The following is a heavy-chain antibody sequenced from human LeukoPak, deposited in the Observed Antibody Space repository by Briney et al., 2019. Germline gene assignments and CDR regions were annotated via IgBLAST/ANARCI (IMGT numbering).Heavy chain of an antibody. CDR1: GFTFSSYA. J-gene: IGHJ5*02. Sequence: QPGGSLRLSCAASGFTFSSYAMSWVRQAPGRGREGVSIISGSGESAYYADSVKGRFTISRDTTKNTLYLQMNSLRAEDTAVYYCAKDSVLIPAGWFDPWGQGTLVTVSS. V-gene: IGHV3-23*01. D-gene: IGHD2-8*01. CDR3: AKDSVLIPAGWFDP. CDR2: ISGSGESA.